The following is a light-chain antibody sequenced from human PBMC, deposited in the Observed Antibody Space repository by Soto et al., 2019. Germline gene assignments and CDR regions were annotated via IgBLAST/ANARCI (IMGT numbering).Light chain of an antibody. Sequence: DIQMTQSPSTLSASVGDRVGITCRASQSISTYLAWYQQKPGKAPKLLIYKASSLESGVPSRFSGSGSGAEFTLTISSLQPDDFATYYCQQYNTYSRTFGQGTKVDI. CDR1: QSISTY. J-gene: IGKJ1*01. V-gene: IGKV1-5*03. CDR2: KAS. CDR3: QQYNTYSRT.